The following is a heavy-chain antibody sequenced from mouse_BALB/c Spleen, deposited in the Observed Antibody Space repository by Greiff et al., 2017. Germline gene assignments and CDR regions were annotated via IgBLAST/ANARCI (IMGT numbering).Heavy chain of an antibody. CDR3: TRRDYLYYYAMDY. V-gene: IGHV6-6*02. J-gene: IGHJ4*01. Sequence: EVKLEESGGGLVQPGGSMKLSCVASGFTFSNYWMNWVRQSPEKGLEWVAEIRLKSNNYATHYAESVKGRFTISRDDSKSSVYLQMNNLRAEDTGIYYCTRRDYLYYYAMDYWGQGTSVTVSS. CDR2: IRLKSNNYAT. D-gene: IGHD2-4*01. CDR1: GFTFSNYW.